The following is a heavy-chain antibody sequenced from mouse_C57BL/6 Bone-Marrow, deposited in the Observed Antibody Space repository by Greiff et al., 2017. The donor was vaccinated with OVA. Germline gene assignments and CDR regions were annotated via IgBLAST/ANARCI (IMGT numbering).Heavy chain of an antibody. V-gene: IGHV1-15*01. CDR3: TRGYRNYYAMDY. Sequence: QVQLQQSGAELVRPGASVTLSCKASGYTFTDYEMHWVKQTPVHGLEWIGAIDPETGGTAYNQKFKGTAILTADKSSSTAYMALRSLTSEYSAVYYCTRGYRNYYAMDYWGQGTSVTVSS. CDR1: GYTFTDYE. CDR2: IDPETGGT. D-gene: IGHD2-5*01. J-gene: IGHJ4*01.